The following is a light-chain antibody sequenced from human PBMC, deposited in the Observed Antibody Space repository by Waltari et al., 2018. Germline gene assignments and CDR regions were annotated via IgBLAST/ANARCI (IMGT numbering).Light chain of an antibody. CDR1: QTFSNNY. Sequence: EIVLTQSPGTLSLSPGERATLSCRASQTFSNNYLAWYQQKPGHAPRLLVHGISLRAAGIPDRFSGIGSGTDFTLIISSLEPEDFGVYYCQQYTSSPWTFGQGTKVEI. CDR2: GIS. V-gene: IGKV3-20*01. J-gene: IGKJ1*01. CDR3: QQYTSSPWT.